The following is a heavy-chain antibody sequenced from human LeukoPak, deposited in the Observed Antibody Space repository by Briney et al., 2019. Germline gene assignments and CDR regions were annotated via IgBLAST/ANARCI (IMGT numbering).Heavy chain of an antibody. Sequence: PGGSLRLSCEASGFTFSSYSMTWVRQAPGKGLEWVAFISSMSGRYIYYAESLKGRFTISRDNAKNSLYLQMNSLRAEDTAVYYCARGAGTDYDILTGYYKDPVYFDYWGQGTLVTVSS. J-gene: IGHJ4*02. CDR1: GFTFSSYS. V-gene: IGHV3-21*01. CDR2: ISSMSGRYI. D-gene: IGHD3-9*01. CDR3: ARGAGTDYDILTGYYKDPVYFDY.